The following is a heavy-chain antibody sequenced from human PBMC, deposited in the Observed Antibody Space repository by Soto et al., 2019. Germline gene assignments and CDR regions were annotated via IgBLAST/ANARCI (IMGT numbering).Heavy chain of an antibody. CDR3: AKRDYIWGSYRYLGDLDY. Sequence: EVQLLESGGGLVQPGGSLRLSCAASGFTFSSYAMSWVRQAPGKGLEWVSAISGSGGSTYYADSVKGRFTISRDNSKNTLYLQMNSLRAEDTAVYYCAKRDYIWGSYRYLGDLDYWGQGTLVTVSS. CDR2: ISGSGGST. J-gene: IGHJ4*02. D-gene: IGHD3-16*02. V-gene: IGHV3-23*01. CDR1: GFTFSSYA.